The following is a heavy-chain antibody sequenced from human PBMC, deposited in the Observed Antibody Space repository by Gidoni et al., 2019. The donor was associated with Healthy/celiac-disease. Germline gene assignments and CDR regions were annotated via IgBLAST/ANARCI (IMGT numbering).Heavy chain of an antibody. CDR2: IKQDGREK. V-gene: IGHV3-7*03. CDR1: GFTFSSYW. CDR3: ARDVEDYGDYYNYYYYYYMDV. D-gene: IGHD4-17*01. J-gene: IGHJ6*03. Sequence: EVQLVESGGGLVQPGGSLRLSCAASGFTFSSYWMSWVRQSPGKGLEWVANIKQDGREKYYVDSVKGRFTISRDNAKNSLYLQMNSLRAEDTAVYYCARDVEDYGDYYNYYYYYYMDVWGKGTTVTVSS.